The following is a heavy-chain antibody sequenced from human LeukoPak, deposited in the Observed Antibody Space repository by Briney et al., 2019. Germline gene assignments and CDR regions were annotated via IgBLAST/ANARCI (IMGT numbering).Heavy chain of an antibody. D-gene: IGHD6-19*01. Sequence: TGGSLRLSCAASGFTFSSYWMSWVRQAPGKGLEWVANIKQDGSEKYYVDSVKGRFTISRDNSKNTLYLQMNSLRAEDTAVYYCAKGLYSSGWSFDYWGQGTLVTVSS. CDR3: AKGLYSSGWSFDY. V-gene: IGHV3-7*01. J-gene: IGHJ4*02. CDR1: GFTFSSYW. CDR2: IKQDGSEK.